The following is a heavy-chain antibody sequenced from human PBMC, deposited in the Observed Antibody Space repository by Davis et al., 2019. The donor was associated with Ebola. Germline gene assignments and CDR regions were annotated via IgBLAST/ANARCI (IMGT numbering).Heavy chain of an antibody. D-gene: IGHD3-22*01. V-gene: IGHV3-30*04. J-gene: IGHJ4*02. Sequence: PGGSLRLSCAASGFTFSSYAMHWVRQAPGKGLEWVAVISYDGSNKYYADSVKGRFTISRDNSKNTLYLQMNSLRAEDTAVYYCARDYGYYDSSGYRYWGQGTLVTVSS. CDR2: ISYDGSNK. CDR3: ARDYGYYDSSGYRY. CDR1: GFTFSSYA.